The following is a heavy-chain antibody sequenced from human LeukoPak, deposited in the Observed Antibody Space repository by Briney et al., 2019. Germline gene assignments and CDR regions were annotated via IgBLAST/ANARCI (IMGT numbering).Heavy chain of an antibody. D-gene: IGHD3-22*01. CDR2: TIPIFGTA. CDR1: GYTFTSYA. Sequence: SVKVSCKASGYTFTSYAISWVRQAPGQGLEWMGGTIPIFGTADYAQKFQGRVTITADESTSTAYMELSSLSSEDTAVYYCAKLGVGSYDGSGYIDYWGQGTLVTVSS. CDR3: AKLGVGSYDGSGYIDY. V-gene: IGHV1-69*13. J-gene: IGHJ4*02.